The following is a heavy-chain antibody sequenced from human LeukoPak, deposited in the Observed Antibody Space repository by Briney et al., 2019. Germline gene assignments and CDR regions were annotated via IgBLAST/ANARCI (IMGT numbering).Heavy chain of an antibody. V-gene: IGHV5-51*03. CDR1: GYSFTSYW. D-gene: IGHD2-8*01. Sequence: GESLKISCKGSGYSFTSYWIGWVRQMPGKGLEWMGIIYPGDSDTRYSPSFQGQVTISADKSISTAYLQWSSLKASDTAMYHCASCTNGVCYPPYFDYWGQGTLVTVSS. CDR2: IYPGDSDT. J-gene: IGHJ4*02. CDR3: ASCTNGVCYPPYFDY.